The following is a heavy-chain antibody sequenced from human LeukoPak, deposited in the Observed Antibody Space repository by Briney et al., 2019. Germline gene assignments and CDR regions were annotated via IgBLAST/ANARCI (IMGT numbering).Heavy chain of an antibody. J-gene: IGHJ4*02. D-gene: IGHD5-18*01. CDR1: GFTYSNCG. CDR2: INYNSSSI. CDR3: ARGRRGYSYRSDDY. V-gene: IGHV3-48*01. Sequence: PGVSLRLSCAASGFTYSNCGMNWVRQVQGKGREWVSYINYNSSSIYYADSVKGRFTISRDTARNSLYLQMNSLRAEDTAVYYCARGRRGYSYRSDDYWGQGTLVTVSS.